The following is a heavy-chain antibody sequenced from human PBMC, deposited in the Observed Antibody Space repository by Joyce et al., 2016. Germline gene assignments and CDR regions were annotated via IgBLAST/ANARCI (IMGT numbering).Heavy chain of an antibody. CDR2: IYHSEST. D-gene: IGHD3-10*01. CDR3: ARADGSGSYSYDYGMDV. J-gene: IGHJ6*02. V-gene: IGHV4-30-2*01. CDR1: GGSVSSGGYS. Sequence: QMQLQESGPGLVKPSQTLSLTCAVSGGSVSSGGYSWTWIRQPPGKGLEWIGHIYHSESTYYNPSLQSRVTMSVDRSKNQFSLKLRSVTAADTAVYYCARADGSGSYSYDYGMDVWGQGTTVTVSS.